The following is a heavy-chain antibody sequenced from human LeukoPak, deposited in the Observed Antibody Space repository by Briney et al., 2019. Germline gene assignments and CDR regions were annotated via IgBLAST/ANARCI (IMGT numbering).Heavy chain of an antibody. D-gene: IGHD3-10*01. CDR1: GFTFSSYG. CDR2: ISYDGSNK. J-gene: IGHJ3*02. Sequence: GRSLRLSCAASGFTFSSYGMHWVRQAPGKGLEWVAVISYDGSNKYYADSVKGRLTISRDNSKNTVYLQMNSLRAEDTAVYYCAKEDGSGSSVFLDAFDIWGQGTMVTVSS. CDR3: AKEDGSGSSVFLDAFDI. V-gene: IGHV3-30*18.